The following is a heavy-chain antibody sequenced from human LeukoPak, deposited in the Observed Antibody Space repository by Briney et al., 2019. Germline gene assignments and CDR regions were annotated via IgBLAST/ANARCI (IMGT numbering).Heavy chain of an antibody. D-gene: IGHD3-3*01. V-gene: IGHV3-7*01. Sequence: PGGSLRLSCAASGFTFSSHWMTWIRQAPGKGLEWVASIKKDVGEKFYVDSVKGRFTISRDNAKNSLYLQMNSLRAEDTAVYYCARDLRVGVVRRFDYWGQGTLVTVSS. CDR2: IKKDVGEK. J-gene: IGHJ4*02. CDR3: ARDLRVGVVRRFDY. CDR1: GFTFSSHW.